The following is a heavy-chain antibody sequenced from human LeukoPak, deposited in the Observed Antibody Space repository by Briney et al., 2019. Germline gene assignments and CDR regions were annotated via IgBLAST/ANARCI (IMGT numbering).Heavy chain of an antibody. D-gene: IGHD3-9*01. CDR3: ARSDILMKFDY. CDR2: IYPGDSDT. Sequence: GDSLKISCKGSGYSFTSYWIGWVRQMPGKGLEWMGIIYPGDSDTRYSPSFQGQVTISADKSISTAYPQWSSLKASDTAMYYCARSDILMKFDYWGQGTLVTVSS. CDR1: GYSFTSYW. V-gene: IGHV5-51*01. J-gene: IGHJ4*02.